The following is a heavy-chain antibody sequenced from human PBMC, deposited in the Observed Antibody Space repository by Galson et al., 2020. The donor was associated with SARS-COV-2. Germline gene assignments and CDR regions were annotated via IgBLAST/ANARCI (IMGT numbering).Heavy chain of an antibody. CDR1: GFTLSSYA. CDR2: ISYDGSNK. J-gene: IGHJ4*02. Sequence: VGSLRLSCAASGFTLSSYAMHWVRQAPGKGLEWVAVISYDGSNKYNADPVKGRFTISRDNSKNPLYLQMNSLRAEDSALYYCARDGGGLLDYWGQGTLVTVSS. D-gene: IGHD3-16*01. CDR3: ARDGGGLLDY. V-gene: IGHV3-30-3*01.